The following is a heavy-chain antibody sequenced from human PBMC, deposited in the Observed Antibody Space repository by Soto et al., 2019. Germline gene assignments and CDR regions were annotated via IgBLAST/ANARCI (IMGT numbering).Heavy chain of an antibody. Sequence: QAQLVQSGAEVKKPGASVKVSCKASSHTFISHGITWVRQAPGQGLEWMGWISGYNGNTEYAQKVQGRVTLTTDTSTSTAYMELRSLSSDDMAIYYCARDRGTYSDFFRPYSPPDYWGQGTMVTVSS. CDR3: ARDRGTYSDFFRPYSPPDY. D-gene: IGHD3-3*01. V-gene: IGHV1-18*03. J-gene: IGHJ4*02. CDR1: SHTFISHG. CDR2: ISGYNGNT.